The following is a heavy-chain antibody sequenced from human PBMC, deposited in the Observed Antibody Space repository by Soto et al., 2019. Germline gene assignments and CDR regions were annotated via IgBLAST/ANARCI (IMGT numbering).Heavy chain of an antibody. CDR1: GFTFRAYW. CDR2: IDPDGSGK. J-gene: IGHJ4*02. CDR3: ARRSEGTGRKLAY. Sequence: EVHLVESGGGLVQRGGSLRLSCAASGFTFRAYWMSWVRQAPGKGLEWVANIDPDGSGKYYVDSVRGRFTISRDNADNSLYLQTNSLRDADTAVYFCARRSEGTGRKLAYWGQGTLVTVSS. V-gene: IGHV3-7*05. D-gene: IGHD1-26*01.